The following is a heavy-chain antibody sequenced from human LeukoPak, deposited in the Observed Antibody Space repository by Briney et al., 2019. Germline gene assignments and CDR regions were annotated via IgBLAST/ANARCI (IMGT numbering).Heavy chain of an antibody. J-gene: IGHJ6*02. CDR1: GFIFSSYG. CDR2: IWYDGSDK. Sequence: GGSLRLSRAASGFIFSSYGMHWVRQAPGKGLEGVAVIWYDGSDKYYAESVKGRFTISRDNSKNTLYLQMNSLRAEDTAVYYCARDRGSGFRRGMDVWGQGTTVTVSS. D-gene: IGHD3-10*01. CDR3: ARDRGSGFRRGMDV. V-gene: IGHV3-33*01.